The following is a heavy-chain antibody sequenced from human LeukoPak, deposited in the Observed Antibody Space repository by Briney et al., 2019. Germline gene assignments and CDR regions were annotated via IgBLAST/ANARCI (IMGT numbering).Heavy chain of an antibody. CDR1: GYSISSGYY. D-gene: IGHD5-24*01. V-gene: IGHV4-38-2*01. CDR3: ARLESLNFDY. Sequence: SETLSLTCAVSGYSISSGYYWGWIRQPPGKGLEWIGSIYHSGSTYYNPSLKSRVTISVDTSKNQFPLKLSSVTAADTAVYYCARLESLNFDYWGQGTLVTVSS. J-gene: IGHJ4*02. CDR2: IYHSGST.